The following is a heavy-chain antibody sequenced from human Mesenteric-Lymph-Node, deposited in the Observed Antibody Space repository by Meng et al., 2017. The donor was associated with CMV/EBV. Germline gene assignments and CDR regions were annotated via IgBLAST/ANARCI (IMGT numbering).Heavy chain of an antibody. Sequence: SCAASEFTCRSYGMHWVRQAPGKGLEWVAVIWYDGSNKYYADSVKGRFTISRDNSKNTLYLQMNSLRLEDTAVYYCARKTTGTLGVDYWGQGTLVTVSS. CDR3: ARKTTGTLGVDY. CDR1: EFTCRSYG. CDR2: IWYDGSNK. J-gene: IGHJ4*02. V-gene: IGHV3-33*01. D-gene: IGHD1-1*01.